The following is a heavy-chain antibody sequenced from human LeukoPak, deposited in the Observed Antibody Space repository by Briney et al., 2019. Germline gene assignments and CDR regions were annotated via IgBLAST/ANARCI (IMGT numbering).Heavy chain of an antibody. Sequence: SVKVSCKASGGTFSGYAISWVRQAPGQGLEWMGGIIPIFGTANYAQKFQGRVTITADKSTSTAYMELSSLRSEDTAVYYCARGQGRVMRYFDWSPIGPFYYMDVWGKGTTVTISS. J-gene: IGHJ6*03. V-gene: IGHV1-69*06. CDR2: IIPIFGTA. CDR1: GGTFSGYA. D-gene: IGHD3-9*01. CDR3: ARGQGRVMRYFDWSPIGPFYYMDV.